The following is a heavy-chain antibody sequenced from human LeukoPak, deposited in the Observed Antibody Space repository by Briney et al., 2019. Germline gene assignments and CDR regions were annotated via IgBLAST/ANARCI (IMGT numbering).Heavy chain of an antibody. CDR1: GFTFSSYA. D-gene: IGHD1-14*01. CDR3: ARENPTSLSFDY. Sequence: QPGRSLRLSCAASGFTFSSYAMHWVRQAPGKGLEWVAVISYDGSNKYYADSVKGRFTISRDNSKNTLYLQMNSLRAEDTAVYYCARENPTSLSFDYWGQGTLVTVSS. J-gene: IGHJ4*02. V-gene: IGHV3-30-3*01. CDR2: ISYDGSNK.